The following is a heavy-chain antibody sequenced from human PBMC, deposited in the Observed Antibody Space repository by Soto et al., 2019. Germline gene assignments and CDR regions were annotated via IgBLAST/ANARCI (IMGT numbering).Heavy chain of an antibody. CDR1: GDSISSYY. CDR2: LYYGRTA. V-gene: IGHV4-59*01. J-gene: IGHJ4*02. D-gene: IGHD3-22*01. Sequence: QVQLQESGPGLVKPSETLSLTCAVSGDSISSYYCMWIRQPPGKGLESIGYLYYGRTANYTPSLKIRGPLSVATSTNQCFLTLISMTAADTAVYYCALRSMAVVPEYWGQGTLVTVSS. CDR3: ALRSMAVVPEY.